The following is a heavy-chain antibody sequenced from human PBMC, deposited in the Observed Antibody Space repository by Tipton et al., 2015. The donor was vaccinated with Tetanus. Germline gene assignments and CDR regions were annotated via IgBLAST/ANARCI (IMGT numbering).Heavy chain of an antibody. CDR2: IYYSGST. J-gene: IGHJ4*02. CDR1: GGSISSYY. D-gene: IGHD3-3*01. V-gene: IGHV4-59*01. CDR3: ARANYNFPKKGPFDS. Sequence: TLSLTCTVSGGSISSYYWSWIRQPPGKGLEWIGYIYYSGSTNYALKSRITISRDTSKNQISLKLTSVTAADTAVYYCARANYNFPKKGPFDSWGQGTLVIVSS.